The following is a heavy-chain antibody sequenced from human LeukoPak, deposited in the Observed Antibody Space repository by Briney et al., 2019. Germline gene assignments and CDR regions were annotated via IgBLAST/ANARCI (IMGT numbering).Heavy chain of an antibody. CDR2: ISSSGKTT. J-gene: IGHJ4*02. Sequence: GGSLRLSCAAFGFTFSSYEMSWVRQAPGKGLEWVSYISSSGKTTYYADSVKGRFSISRDNAKNSLFLQMNSLRGEDTAVYYCGREHEMATHYWGQGTLVAVSS. CDR1: GFTFSSYE. D-gene: IGHD5-24*01. V-gene: IGHV3-48*03. CDR3: GREHEMATHY.